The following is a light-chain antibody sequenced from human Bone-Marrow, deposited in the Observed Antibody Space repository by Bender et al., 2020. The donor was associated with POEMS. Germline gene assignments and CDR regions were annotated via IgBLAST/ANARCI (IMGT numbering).Light chain of an antibody. CDR1: SSDIGGYNY. J-gene: IGLJ2*01. CDR3: SSWRRGSTLI. CDR2: EVS. V-gene: IGLV2-14*01. Sequence: QSALTQPASVSGSPGQSNTISCTGTSSDIGGYNYVSWYQQEPGEAPKLVIYEVSNRPSGVSHRLSGSKSGNTASLTISGLQAEDEADYYCSSWRRGSTLIFGGGTSLTVL.